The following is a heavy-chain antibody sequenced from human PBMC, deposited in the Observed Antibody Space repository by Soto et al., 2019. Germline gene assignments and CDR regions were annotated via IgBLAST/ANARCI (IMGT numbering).Heavy chain of an antibody. CDR1: GFTLGSYS. D-gene: IGHD3-9*01. CDR2: ICTSSTYI. CDR3: ARDYNDILTGYYLARFDP. J-gene: IGHJ5*02. Sequence: PGGSLRLSCTASGFTLGSYSMNCVRQAPGMGLEWVSSICTSSTYIYYADSVKGRFTISRDNAKNSLYLQMNSLRAEDTAVYYCARDYNDILTGYYLARFDPWGQGT. V-gene: IGHV3-21*04.